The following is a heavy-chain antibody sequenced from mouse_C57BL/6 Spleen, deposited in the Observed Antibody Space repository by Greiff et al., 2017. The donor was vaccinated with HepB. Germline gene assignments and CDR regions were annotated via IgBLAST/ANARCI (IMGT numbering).Heavy chain of an antibody. CDR3: AKSWGVWYFDV. V-gene: IGHV1-78*01. CDR1: GYTFTDHT. CDR2: IYPRDGST. Sequence: VQLQESDAELVKPGASVKISCKASGYTFTDHTIHWMKQRPEQGLEWIGYIYPRDGSTKYNEKFKGKATLTADKSSSAAYMQLNSLTSEDSAVYFCAKSWGVWYFDVWGTGTTVTVSS. J-gene: IGHJ1*03. D-gene: IGHD4-1*01.